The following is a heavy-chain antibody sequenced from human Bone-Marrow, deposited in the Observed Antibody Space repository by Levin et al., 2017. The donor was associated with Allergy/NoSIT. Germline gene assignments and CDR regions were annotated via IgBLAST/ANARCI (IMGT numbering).Heavy chain of an antibody. Sequence: GGSLRLSCAASGFTFSSYAMSWVRQAPRKGLEWVSTISASGGSTWYADSVKGRFTISRDNSENTLYLQMNSLRAEDTAVYYCAKDPPGYSSSWYGTFDYWGQGTLVTVSS. J-gene: IGHJ4*02. CDR2: ISASGGST. CDR3: AKDPPGYSSSWYGTFDY. V-gene: IGHV3-23*01. CDR1: GFTFSSYA. D-gene: IGHD6-13*01.